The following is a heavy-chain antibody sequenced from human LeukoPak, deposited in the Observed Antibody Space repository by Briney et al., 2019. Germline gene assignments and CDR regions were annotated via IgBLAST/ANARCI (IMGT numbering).Heavy chain of an antibody. CDR2: TKNKANSYIT. CDR3: ASFDY. J-gene: IGHJ4*02. V-gene: IGHV3-72*01. CDR1: GFTFSDHY. Sequence: PGGSLRLSCAASGFTFSDHYMDWVRQAPGKGLEWVGRTKNKANSYITEYAASVKGRFTISRDDSKNSLYLQMNSLKTEDTAVYYCASFDYWGQGTLVTVSS.